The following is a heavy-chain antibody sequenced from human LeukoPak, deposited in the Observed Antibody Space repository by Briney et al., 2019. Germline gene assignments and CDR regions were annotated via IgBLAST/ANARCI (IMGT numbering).Heavy chain of an antibody. CDR2: IIPILGIA. V-gene: IGHV1-69*02. CDR3: AVAVAYYYYGMDV. CDR1: GGTFSSYS. Sequence: SVKVSCTASGGTFSSYSISWVRQAPGQGLEWMGRIIPILGIANYAQKFQGRVTITADKSTSTAYMELSSLRSEDTAVYYCAVAVAYYYYGMDVWGQGTTVTVSS. D-gene: IGHD6-19*01. J-gene: IGHJ6*02.